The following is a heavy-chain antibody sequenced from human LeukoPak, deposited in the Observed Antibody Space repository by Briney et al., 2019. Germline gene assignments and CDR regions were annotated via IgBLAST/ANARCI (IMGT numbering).Heavy chain of an antibody. D-gene: IGHD3-22*01. CDR3: AKDPEYYYDSSGYYAEAFDI. CDR2: ISGSGGST. J-gene: IGHJ3*02. CDR1: GFTFSSYW. Sequence: GGSLRLSCAASGFTFSSYWMSWVRQAPGKGLEWVSAISGSGGSTYYADSVKGRFTISRDNSKNTLYLQMNSLRAEDTAVYYCAKDPEYYYDSSGYYAEAFDIWGQGTMVTVSS. V-gene: IGHV3-23*01.